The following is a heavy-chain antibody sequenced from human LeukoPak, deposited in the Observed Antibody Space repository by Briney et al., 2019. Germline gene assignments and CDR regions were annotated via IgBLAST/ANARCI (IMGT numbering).Heavy chain of an antibody. D-gene: IGHD3-22*01. Sequence: PGGSLRLSCAASGFTVSSNCMSWVRQAPGKGLEWVSVIYSGGSTYYADSVKGRFTISRDNSKNTLYLQMNSLRAEDTAVYYCARDTPLYYDSSGYYYDYWGQGTLVTVSS. CDR2: IYSGGST. CDR1: GFTVSSNC. V-gene: IGHV3-66*02. J-gene: IGHJ4*02. CDR3: ARDTPLYYDSSGYYYDY.